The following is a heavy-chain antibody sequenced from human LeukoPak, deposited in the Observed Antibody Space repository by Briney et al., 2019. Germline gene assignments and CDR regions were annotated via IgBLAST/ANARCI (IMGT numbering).Heavy chain of an antibody. CDR3: ARGREAWDLLDAFDI. D-gene: IGHD1-26*01. J-gene: IGHJ3*02. CDR1: GFTFSNYG. V-gene: IGHV3-33*01. Sequence: GGSLRLSCAASGFTFSNYGMHWVRQAPGKGLEWVAVIWHDGSQKYSADSVKGRFSISRDNSRDTLYLQMDGLRAEDTAMYYCARGREAWDLLDAFDIWGRGTMVTVSS. CDR2: IWHDGSQK.